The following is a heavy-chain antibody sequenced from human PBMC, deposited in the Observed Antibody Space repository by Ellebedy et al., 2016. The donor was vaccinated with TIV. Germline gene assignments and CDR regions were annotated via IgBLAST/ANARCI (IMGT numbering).Heavy chain of an antibody. D-gene: IGHD3-22*01. J-gene: IGHJ3*01. CDR2: IYYTGTT. CDR3: ARTYYYDRSGYVDV. Sequence: MPSETLSLTCTVSGGPVNGGGFYWTWIRQHPGKGLEWIGNIYYTGTTYYNPSLNSLVTISVDTSKDQFSRKLSSVTAADTAGYYCARTYYYDRSGYVDVWGQGTLVTVSS. V-gene: IGHV4-31*01. CDR1: GGPVNGGGFY.